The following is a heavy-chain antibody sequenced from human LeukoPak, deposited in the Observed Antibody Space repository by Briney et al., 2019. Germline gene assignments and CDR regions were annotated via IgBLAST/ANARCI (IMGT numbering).Heavy chain of an antibody. CDR3: ATPRPTAGEVVVAATSGMDV. CDR2: FDPEDGET. CDR1: GYTLTELS. Sequence: ASVKVSCKVSGYTLTELSMHWVRQAPGKGLEWMGGFDPEDGETIYAQKFQGRVTMTEDTSTDTAYMELSSLRSEDTAVYYCATPRPTAGEVVVAATSGMDVWGQGTTVTVSS. J-gene: IGHJ6*02. D-gene: IGHD2-15*01. V-gene: IGHV1-24*01.